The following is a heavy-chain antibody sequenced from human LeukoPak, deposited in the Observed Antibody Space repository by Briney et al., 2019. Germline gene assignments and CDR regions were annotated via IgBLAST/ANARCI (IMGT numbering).Heavy chain of an antibody. CDR1: GFSLSDAS. Sequence: GGSLRLSCEASGFSLSDASMYWVCHGPPKGLGRVSVLCTDERSKYYADPLKGRFTIYLDNSKKTVWLQMDSLTVEDTPLYYCAREGRDRTYSYFHHWAQGTLVIVPS. D-gene: IGHD1-26*01. CDR3: AREGRDRTYSYFHH. CDR2: LCTDERSK. J-gene: IGHJ4*02. V-gene: IGHV3-33*07.